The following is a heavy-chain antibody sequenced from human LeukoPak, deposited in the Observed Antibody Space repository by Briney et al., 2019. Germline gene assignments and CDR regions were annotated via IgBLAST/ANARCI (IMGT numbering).Heavy chain of an antibody. J-gene: IGHJ5*02. CDR1: GGSISSGSYY. Sequence: SETLSLTCTVSGGSISSGSYYWSWIRQPAGKGLEWIGRIYTSGSTNYNPSLKSRVTISVDTSKNQFPLKLSSVTAADTAVYYCARDNRWYGGYWVDPWAREPWSPSPQ. D-gene: IGHD3-10*01. CDR2: IYTSGST. V-gene: IGHV4-61*02. CDR3: ARDNRWYGGYWVDP.